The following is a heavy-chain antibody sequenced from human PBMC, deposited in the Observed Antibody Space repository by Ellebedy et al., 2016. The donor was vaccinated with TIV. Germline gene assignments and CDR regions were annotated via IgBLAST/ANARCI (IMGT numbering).Heavy chain of an antibody. J-gene: IGHJ4*02. CDR2: ISATATTM. V-gene: IGHV3-11*01. CDR3: AREGGTGFDF. CDR1: GFTFSDYH. Sequence: GGSLRLXCVASGFTFSDYHMSWIRQAPGKGLEWVSYISATATTMDYAGSVKGRFSISRDNAKNSLYLQMNSLRAEDTAVYYCAREGGTGFDFWGQGTLVTVSS. D-gene: IGHD3-16*01.